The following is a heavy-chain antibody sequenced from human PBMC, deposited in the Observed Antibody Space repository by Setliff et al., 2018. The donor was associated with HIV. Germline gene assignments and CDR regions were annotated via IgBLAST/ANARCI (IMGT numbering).Heavy chain of an antibody. CDR1: GYTFTDYY. V-gene: IGHV1-46*01. CDR2: IYPGGGNA. CDR3: AREAHGGNPWGDY. J-gene: IGHJ4*02. D-gene: IGHD2-15*01. Sequence: ASVKVSCKASGYTFTDYYVHWVRQAPGQGLEWMGVIYPGGGNANYAQKFQGRVTMTRDTSTSTVYMEVNSLRSEDTAVYYCAREAHGGNPWGDYWGQGTLVTVSS.